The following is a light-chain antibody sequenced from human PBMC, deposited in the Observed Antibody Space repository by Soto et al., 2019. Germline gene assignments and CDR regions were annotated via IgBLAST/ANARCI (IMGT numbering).Light chain of an antibody. CDR3: SSYAGTHIV. J-gene: IGLJ1*01. V-gene: IGLV2-8*01. CDR1: SSDVGSYNL. CDR2: DVT. Sequence: ALTQPASVSGSPGQSITISCTGTSSDVGSYNLVSWYQHHPGKAPKLMIYDVTKRPSGVPDRFSGSKSGNTASLTVSGLQAEDEADYYCSSYAGTHIVFGTGTKVTVL.